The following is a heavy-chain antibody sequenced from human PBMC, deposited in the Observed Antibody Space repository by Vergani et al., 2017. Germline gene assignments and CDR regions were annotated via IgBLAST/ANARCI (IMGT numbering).Heavy chain of an antibody. CDR3: AHRHPEVWSGYTFDP. J-gene: IGHJ5*02. Sequence: QITLKESGPTLVKPTQTLTLTCTFSGFSLSTSGVAVGWIRQPPGKALEWLALIYWDDDKRYSPSLKSRLTITKDTSKNQVVLTMTNMDPVDTATYYCAHRHPEVWSGYTFDPWGQGTLVTVSS. CDR1: GFSLSTSGVA. D-gene: IGHD3-3*01. CDR2: IYWDDDK. V-gene: IGHV2-5*02.